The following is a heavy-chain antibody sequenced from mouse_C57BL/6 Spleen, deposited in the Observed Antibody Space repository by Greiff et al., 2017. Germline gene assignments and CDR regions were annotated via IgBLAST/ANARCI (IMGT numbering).Heavy chain of an antibody. Sequence: QVQLKQSGAELVKPGASVKISCKASGYAFSSYWMNWVKQRPGKGLEWIGQIYPGDGDTNYNGKFKGKATLTADKSSSTAYMQLSSLTSEDSAVYFCARKGDYGSRGGAWFAYWGQGTLVTVSA. J-gene: IGHJ3*01. V-gene: IGHV1-80*01. CDR1: GYAFSSYW. CDR3: ARKGDYGSRGGAWFAY. D-gene: IGHD1-1*01. CDR2: IYPGDGDT.